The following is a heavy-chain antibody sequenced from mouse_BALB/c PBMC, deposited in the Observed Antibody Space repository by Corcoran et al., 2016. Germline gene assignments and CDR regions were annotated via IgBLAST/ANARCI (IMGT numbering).Heavy chain of an antibody. J-gene: IGHJ2*01. V-gene: IGHV9-3-1*01. CDR3: ARSHYYGSSYLYYFDY. D-gene: IGHD1-1*01. Sequence: QIQLVQSGPELKKPGETVKISCKASGYTFTNYGMNWVKQAPGKGLKGMGWINTYTGEPTYADDFKGRFAFSLETSASTAYLQINNLKNEDTATYFCARSHYYGSSYLYYFDYWGQGTTLTVSS. CDR1: GYTFTNYG. CDR2: INTYTGEP.